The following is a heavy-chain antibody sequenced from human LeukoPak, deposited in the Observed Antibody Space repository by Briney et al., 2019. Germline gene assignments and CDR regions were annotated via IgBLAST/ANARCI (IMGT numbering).Heavy chain of an antibody. CDR1: GYSISSGYY. D-gene: IGHD1-26*01. J-gene: IGHJ5*01. CDR3: ARWSGRSGPDS. CDR2: IYHSGST. V-gene: IGHV4-38-2*02. Sequence: SETLSLTCTVSGYSISSGYYWGWIRQPPGKGLEWIGSIYHSGSTYYNPSLKSRVTISVDTSKNQFSLKLSSVTAADTAVYYCARWSGRSGPDSWGQGTLVTVSS.